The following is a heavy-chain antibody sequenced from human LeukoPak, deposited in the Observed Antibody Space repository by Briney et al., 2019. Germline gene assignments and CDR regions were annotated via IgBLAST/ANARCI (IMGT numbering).Heavy chain of an antibody. V-gene: IGHV4-34*01. CDR2: INHSGST. J-gene: IGHJ4*02. Sequence: SSETLSLTCAVYGGSFSGYYWSWIRQPPGKGLEWIGEINHSGSTNYNPSLKSRVTISVDTSKNQFSLKLSSVTAADTAVYYCARGHDSSPGIAAAGTWIDYWGQGTLVTVSS. CDR3: ARGHDSSPGIAAAGTWIDY. D-gene: IGHD6-13*01. CDR1: GGSFSGYY.